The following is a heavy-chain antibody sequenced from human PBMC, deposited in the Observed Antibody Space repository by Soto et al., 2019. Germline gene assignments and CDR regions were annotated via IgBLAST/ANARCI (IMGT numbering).Heavy chain of an antibody. J-gene: IGHJ6*02. Sequence: PGGSLRLSCAASGFTFDDYAMHWVRQAPGKGLEWVAVIRCNGSNKYYADSVKGRFTISRDNSKNTLYLQMNSLRAEDTAVYYCARAPTVTNDYYYYGMDVWGQGTTVTVSS. CDR1: GFTFDDYA. CDR3: ARAPTVTNDYYYYGMDV. CDR2: IRCNGSNK. D-gene: IGHD4-17*01. V-gene: IGHV3-33*08.